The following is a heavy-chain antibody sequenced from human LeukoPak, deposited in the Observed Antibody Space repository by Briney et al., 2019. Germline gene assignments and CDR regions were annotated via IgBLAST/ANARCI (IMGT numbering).Heavy chain of an antibody. Sequence: ASVKVSCKASGYTFTSYGISWVRQAPGQGLEWMGWISAYNGNTNYAQKLQGRVTMTTDTSTSTAYMELRSLRSDDTAVYYFARDYLPTRDFWSGYYHYYYYYMDVWGKGTTVTVSS. D-gene: IGHD3-3*01. CDR2: ISAYNGNT. V-gene: IGHV1-18*01. J-gene: IGHJ6*03. CDR3: ARDYLPTRDFWSGYYHYYYYYMDV. CDR1: GYTFTSYG.